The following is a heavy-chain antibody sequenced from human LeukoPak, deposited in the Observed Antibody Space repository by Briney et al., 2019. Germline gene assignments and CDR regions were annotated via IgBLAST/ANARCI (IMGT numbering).Heavy chain of an antibody. CDR3: ARDRGRGYCSGGSCYMNFDY. CDR2: IIPIFGTA. Sequence: GASVKVSCKASGGTFSSYAISWVRQAPGQGLEWMGGIIPIFGTANYAQKFQGRVTITADESTSTAYMELSSLRSEDTAVYYCARDRGRGYCSGGSCYMNFDYWGQGTLVTVSS. D-gene: IGHD2-15*01. CDR1: GGTFSSYA. J-gene: IGHJ4*02. V-gene: IGHV1-69*13.